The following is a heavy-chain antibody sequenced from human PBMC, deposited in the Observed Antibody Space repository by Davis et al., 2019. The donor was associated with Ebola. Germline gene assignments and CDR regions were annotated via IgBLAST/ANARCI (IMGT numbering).Heavy chain of an antibody. CDR3: ARWDY. CDR2: IGNSGRTI. J-gene: IGHJ4*02. V-gene: IGHV3-48*03. CDR1: GFTFSDYE. Sequence: GGSLRLSCEASGFTFSDYEMNWVRQAPGKGLEWVSSIGNSGRTIYYADSVKGRFTISRDNAKNSLYLQMNSLKAEDTAVYYCARWDYWGQGTLVTVSS.